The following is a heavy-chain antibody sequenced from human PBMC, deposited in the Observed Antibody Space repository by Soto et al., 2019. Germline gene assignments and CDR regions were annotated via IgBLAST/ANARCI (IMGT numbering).Heavy chain of an antibody. CDR3: ARDITPQNDFWSGYPGGP. D-gene: IGHD3-3*01. CDR2: INAGNGNT. CDR1: GYTFTSYA. J-gene: IGHJ5*02. Sequence: GASVKVSCKASGYTFTSYAMHWVRQAPGQRLEWMGWINAGNGNTKYSQKFQGRVTITTDKSTSTAYMELSSLRSEDTAVYYCARDITPQNDFWSGYPGGPWGQGTLVTVSS. V-gene: IGHV1-3*01.